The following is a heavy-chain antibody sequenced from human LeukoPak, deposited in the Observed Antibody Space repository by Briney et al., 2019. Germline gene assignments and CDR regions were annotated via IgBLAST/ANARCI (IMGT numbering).Heavy chain of an antibody. J-gene: IGHJ6*04. CDR3: ARGLRQGSAWSWGPKEKSYQYMDV. CDR2: INPRGST. CDR1: GGSFSSHY. V-gene: IGHV4-34*01. Sequence: SETLSLTRGVSGGSFSSHYWTWIRPPPGKGLEWIGEINPRGSTNYNPSLESRVTVSADTSRNQLSLSLTAVTAADSAVYFCARGLRQGSAWSWGPKEKSYQYMDVWGTGTTVIVSS. D-gene: IGHD6-19*01.